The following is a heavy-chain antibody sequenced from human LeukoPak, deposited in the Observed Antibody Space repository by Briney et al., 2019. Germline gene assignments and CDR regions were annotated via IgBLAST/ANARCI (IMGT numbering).Heavy chain of an antibody. CDR2: INHSGST. J-gene: IGHJ4*02. D-gene: IGHD6-19*01. V-gene: IGHV4-34*01. CDR1: GGSFSGYY. Sequence: PSETLSLTCAVYGGSFSGYYWSWIRQPPGKGLEWIGEINHSGSTNYNPSLKSRVTISVDTSKNQFSLKLSSVTAADTAVYYCARGNSSGWTPHFDCWGQGTLVTVSS. CDR3: ARGNSSGWTPHFDC.